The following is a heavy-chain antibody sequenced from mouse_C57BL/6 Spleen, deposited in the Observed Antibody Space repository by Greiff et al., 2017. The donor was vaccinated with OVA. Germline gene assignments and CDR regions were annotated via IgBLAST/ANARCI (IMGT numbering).Heavy chain of an antibody. CDR1: GFTFSSYA. Sequence: EVQLQESGGGLVKPGGSLKLSCAASGFTFSSYAMSWVRQTPEKRLEWVATISDGGSYTYYPDNVKGRFTISRDNAKNNLYLQMSHLKSEDTAMYYCAREGNYEAYWGQGTLVTVSA. CDR2: ISDGGSYT. D-gene: IGHD2-1*01. J-gene: IGHJ3*01. V-gene: IGHV5-4*01. CDR3: AREGNYEAY.